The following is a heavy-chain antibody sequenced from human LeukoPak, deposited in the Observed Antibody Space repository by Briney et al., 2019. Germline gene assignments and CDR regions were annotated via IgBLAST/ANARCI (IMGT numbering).Heavy chain of an antibody. CDR3: VGGRRYYSDY. Sequence: GGSLRLSCAASGFTLSSNYLSWVRHAQGKGLEWVSVINSRGRTYYADSVKDRFTTSREISKNPLYLQMNRLRDEGTAVYYCVGGRRYYSDYWGEGNLVTVSS. CDR1: GFTLSSNY. J-gene: IGHJ4*02. V-gene: IGHV3-66*01. CDR2: INSRGRT. D-gene: IGHD1-26*01.